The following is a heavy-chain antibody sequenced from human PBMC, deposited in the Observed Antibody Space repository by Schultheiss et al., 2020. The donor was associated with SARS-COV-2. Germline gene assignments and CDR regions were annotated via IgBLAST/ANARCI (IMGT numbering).Heavy chain of an antibody. V-gene: IGHV1-69*06. CDR2: IIPLFGTA. J-gene: IGHJ4*02. Sequence: SVKVSCKASGGTFTNYAINWVRQAPGQGLEWMGGIIPLFGTATYAQCFQGRVTITADKSTSTAYMELRSLRSEDTAVYYCARKVGEDRPGGYFDYWGQGTLVTVSS. CDR3: ARKVGEDRPGGYFDY. D-gene: IGHD1-26*01. CDR1: GGTFTNYA.